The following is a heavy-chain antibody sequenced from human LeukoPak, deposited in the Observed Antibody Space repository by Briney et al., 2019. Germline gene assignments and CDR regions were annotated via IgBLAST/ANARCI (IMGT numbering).Heavy chain of an antibody. CDR1: GFTFSDYW. Sequence: GGSLRLSCAASGFTFSDYWMHWVRQAPGKGLVWVSRINGDGTSTRYADSVKGRFTISRDNAKNTLYLQMNSLTAEDTPVYYCAKLVGATTGIDYWGQGTLVSVFS. J-gene: IGHJ4*02. CDR3: AKLVGATTGIDY. CDR2: INGDGTST. D-gene: IGHD1-26*01. V-gene: IGHV3-74*01.